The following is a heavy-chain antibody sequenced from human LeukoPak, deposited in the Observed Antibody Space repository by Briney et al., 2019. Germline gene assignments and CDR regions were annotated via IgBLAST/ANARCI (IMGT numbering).Heavy chain of an antibody. J-gene: IGHJ5*02. Sequence: SETLSLTCTVSTGSISTYYWSCIRQPPGKGLEWIGHIYGSGSTNYNPSLKSRVTLSVDTSKNQFSLKLSSVTAADTAVYYCAKEGISGTHRNLCDPGGQGTLVTVSS. CDR3: AKEGISGTHRNLCDP. D-gene: IGHD1-20*01. CDR1: TGSISTYY. CDR2: IYGSGST. V-gene: IGHV4-59*01.